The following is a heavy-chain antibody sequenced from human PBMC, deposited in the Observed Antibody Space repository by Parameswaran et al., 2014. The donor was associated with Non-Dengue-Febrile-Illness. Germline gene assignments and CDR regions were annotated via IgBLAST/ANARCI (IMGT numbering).Heavy chain of an antibody. V-gene: IGHV4-34*01. Sequence: RWIRQPPGKGLEWIGEINHSGSTNYNPSLKSRVTISVDTSKNQFSLKLSSVTAADTAVYYCARGNIAAYGGYYFDYWGQGTLVTVSS. CDR3: ARGNIAAYGGYYFDY. J-gene: IGHJ4*02. D-gene: IGHD6-25*01. CDR2: INHSGST.